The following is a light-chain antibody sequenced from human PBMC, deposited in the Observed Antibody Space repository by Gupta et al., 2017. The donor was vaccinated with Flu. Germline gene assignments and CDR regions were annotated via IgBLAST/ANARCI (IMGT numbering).Light chain of an antibody. V-gene: IGLV2-8*01. Sequence: QSALTQPPSASGSPGQSVTVSCTGTSSDVGSYNYVSWYQQYPGKAPKLMIYEVSKRPSGVPDRFSGSKPGNTASLTVSGLQAEDEADYYCSSYAGSNNYVVFGGGTKLTVL. CDR3: SSYAGSNNYVV. CDR2: EVS. J-gene: IGLJ2*01. CDR1: SSDVGSYNY.